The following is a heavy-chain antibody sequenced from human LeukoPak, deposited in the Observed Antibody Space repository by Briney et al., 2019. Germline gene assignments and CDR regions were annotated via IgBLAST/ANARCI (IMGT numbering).Heavy chain of an antibody. Sequence: SETLSLTCTVSGGSISSSSYYWGWIRQPPGKGLEWIGSIYYSGSTYYNPSLKSRVTISVDTSKNQFSLKLSSVTAADTAVYYCARDYMGSAALDYWGQGTLVTVSS. CDR1: GGSISSSSYY. V-gene: IGHV4-39*07. D-gene: IGHD3-10*01. CDR2: IYYSGST. J-gene: IGHJ4*02. CDR3: ARDYMGSAALDY.